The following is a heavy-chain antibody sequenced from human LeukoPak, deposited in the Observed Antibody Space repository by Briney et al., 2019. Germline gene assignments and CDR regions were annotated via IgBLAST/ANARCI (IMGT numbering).Heavy chain of an antibody. V-gene: IGHV4-34*01. Sequence: SETLSLTCAVYGGSFSGYYWSWIRQPPGKGLEWIGEINHSGSTNYNPSLKSRVTISVDTSKNQFSLKLSSVTAADTAVYYCARHMRRVVASSSKSRYFDYWGQGTLVTVSS. J-gene: IGHJ4*02. D-gene: IGHD6-13*01. CDR2: INHSGST. CDR3: ARHMRRVVASSSKSRYFDY. CDR1: GGSFSGYY.